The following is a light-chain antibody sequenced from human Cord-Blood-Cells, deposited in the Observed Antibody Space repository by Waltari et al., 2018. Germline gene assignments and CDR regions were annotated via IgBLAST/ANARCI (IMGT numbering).Light chain of an antibody. CDR1: QRVSSN. Sequence: EIVMTQSPATLSVSPGERATLSCRASQRVSSNLAWYQPKPGQAPRLLIYGASTRATGIPARFSGSGSGTEFTLTISSLQSEDFAVYYCQQYNNWPPFTFGPGTKVDIK. J-gene: IGKJ3*01. CDR2: GAS. CDR3: QQYNNWPPFT. V-gene: IGKV3-15*01.